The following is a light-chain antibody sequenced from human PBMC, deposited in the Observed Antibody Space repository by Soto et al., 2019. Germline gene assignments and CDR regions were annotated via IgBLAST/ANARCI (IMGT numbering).Light chain of an antibody. CDR2: GAS. V-gene: IGKV3D-15*01. CDR3: QQYNSWVT. Sequence: EIVMTQSPDTLCVSPVESATLSCRTSQNVGNNLAWYQQQPGQSPRLLLYGASTRASGIPPRFRGSGSGTDFTLNIKYLRSEDTAVYYCQQYNSWVTFGGGTRVEI. J-gene: IGKJ4*01. CDR1: QNVGNN.